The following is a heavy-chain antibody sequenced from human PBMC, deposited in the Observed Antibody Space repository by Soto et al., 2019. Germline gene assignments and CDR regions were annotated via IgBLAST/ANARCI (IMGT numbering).Heavy chain of an antibody. V-gene: IGHV3-23*01. CDR1: GFTFSNYA. D-gene: IGHD3-9*01. J-gene: IGHJ6*02. Sequence: EGQLLESGEGLVQPGGSLKLSCAASGFTFSNYAMSWVRQAPGKGLEWVSGIGGSGSNTYYADSVKGRFTISRDNSKNTLFLQMNRLVAEDTAEYYWAGVVRYLDSPYGMDVWGQGTTVTV. CDR2: IGGSGSNT. CDR3: AGVVRYLDSPYGMDV.